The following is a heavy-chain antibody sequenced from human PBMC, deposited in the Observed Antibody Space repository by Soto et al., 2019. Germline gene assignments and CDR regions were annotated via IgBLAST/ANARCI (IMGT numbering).Heavy chain of an antibody. Sequence: QVQRVQSGTEVKKPGASLKVSCKASGYTFTSYAIHWVRQAPGQRLEWMGWINTGNGNTKYSQNFQGRVTITRDTSASTAYLELSSLRSEDTAVYFCARVYKEKTYSDYWGQGTLVTVSS. V-gene: IGHV1-3*04. D-gene: IGHD6-13*01. CDR1: GYTFTSYA. J-gene: IGHJ4*02. CDR2: INTGNGNT. CDR3: ARVYKEKTYSDY.